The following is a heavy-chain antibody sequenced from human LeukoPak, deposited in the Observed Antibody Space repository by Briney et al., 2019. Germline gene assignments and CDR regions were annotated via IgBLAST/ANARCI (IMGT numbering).Heavy chain of an antibody. Sequence: GGSLRHSCAASGFTFSSYWMSWVRQAPGKGLEWVDNIKQDGSEKYYVDSVKGRFTISRDNAKNSLYLQMNSLRAEDTAVYYCARRCSSTSCYNGGSNWFDPWGQGTLVTVSS. V-gene: IGHV3-7*01. CDR2: IKQDGSEK. J-gene: IGHJ5*02. CDR3: ARRCSSTSCYNGGSNWFDP. CDR1: GFTFSSYW. D-gene: IGHD2-2*02.